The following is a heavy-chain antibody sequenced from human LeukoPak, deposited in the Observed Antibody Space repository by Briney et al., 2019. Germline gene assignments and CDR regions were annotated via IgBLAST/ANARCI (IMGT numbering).Heavy chain of an antibody. Sequence: ASVKVSCKASGYTFTSYGISWVRQAPGQGLEWMGGIIPIFGTANYAQKFQGRVTITADESTSTAYMELSSLRSEDTAVYYCARRGDYLDYWGQGTLVTVSS. J-gene: IGHJ4*02. CDR2: IIPIFGTA. CDR1: GYTFTSYG. CDR3: ARRGDYLDY. V-gene: IGHV1-69*13.